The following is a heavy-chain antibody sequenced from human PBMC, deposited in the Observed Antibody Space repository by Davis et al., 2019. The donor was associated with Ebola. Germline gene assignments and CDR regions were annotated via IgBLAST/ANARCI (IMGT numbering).Heavy chain of an antibody. J-gene: IGHJ4*02. CDR2: IYYSGST. CDR1: GGSFSGYY. D-gene: IGHD5-12*01. V-gene: IGHV4-59*01. Sequence: SETLSLTCAVYGGSFSGYYWSWIRQPPGKGLEWIGYIYYSGSTNYNPSLKSRVTISVDTSKNQFSLKLSSVTAADTAVYYCARVGGYDFGLDYWGQGTLVTVSS. CDR3: ARVGGYDFGLDY.